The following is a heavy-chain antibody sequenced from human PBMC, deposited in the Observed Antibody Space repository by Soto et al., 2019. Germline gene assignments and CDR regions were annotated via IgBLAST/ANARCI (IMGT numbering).Heavy chain of an antibody. CDR2: IWYDGCNK. J-gene: IGHJ4*02. CDR1: GFTFSSYG. D-gene: IGHD6-19*01. V-gene: IGHV3-33*01. Sequence: QVQLVESGGGVVQPGRSLRLSCAASGFTFSSYGMHWVRQAPGKGLEWGAVIWYDGCNKYYADSVKGRFTISRDNSKNTLYLQMNSLRAEDTAVYYCARDQGSGWTFDYWGQGTLVTVSS. CDR3: ARDQGSGWTFDY.